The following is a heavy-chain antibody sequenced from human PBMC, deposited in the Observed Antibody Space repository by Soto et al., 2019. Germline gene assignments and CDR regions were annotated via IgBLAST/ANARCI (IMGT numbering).Heavy chain of an antibody. CDR2: IYYSGST. CDR1: GGSVSSGDYF. V-gene: IGHV4-61*08. J-gene: IGHJ6*02. D-gene: IGHD3-10*01. CDR3: ARSPNYYYYGFDV. Sequence: SETLSLTCTVSGGSVSSGDYFWSWLRQSPGKRLEWIAYIYYSGSTNYNPSLKSRATISVDTSKSQVSLTLTSMTAADAALYFCARSPNYYYYGFDVWGQGTAVTAP.